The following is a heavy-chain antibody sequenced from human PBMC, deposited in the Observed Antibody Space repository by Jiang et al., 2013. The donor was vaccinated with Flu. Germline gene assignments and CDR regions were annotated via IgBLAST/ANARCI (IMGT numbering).Heavy chain of an antibody. CDR3: TRVVPPNDFWYYYYMDV. CDR1: GFTFGDYA. Sequence: VQLVESGGGLVKPGRSLRLSCTASGFTFGDYAMSWFRQAPGKGLEWVGFIRSKAYGGTTEYAASVKGRFTISRDDSKSIAYLQMNSLKTEDTAVYYCTRVVPPNDFWYYYYMDVWGKGTTVTVSS. D-gene: IGHD3-3*01. CDR2: IRSKAYGGTT. V-gene: IGHV3-49*05. J-gene: IGHJ6*03.